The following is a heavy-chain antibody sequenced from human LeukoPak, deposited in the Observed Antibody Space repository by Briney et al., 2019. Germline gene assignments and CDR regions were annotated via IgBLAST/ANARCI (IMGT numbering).Heavy chain of an antibody. J-gene: IGHJ4*02. Sequence: GGSLRLSCAASGFTFSSYAMSWVRQAPGKGLEWVSAISGSGGSTYYADSVKGRFTISRDNSKNTLFLQMNSLRAEDTAVYYCAKSLPNYYDSSGYSGFDYWGQGTLVTVSS. CDR3: AKSLPNYYDSSGYSGFDY. V-gene: IGHV3-23*01. CDR2: ISGSGGST. D-gene: IGHD3-22*01. CDR1: GFTFSSYA.